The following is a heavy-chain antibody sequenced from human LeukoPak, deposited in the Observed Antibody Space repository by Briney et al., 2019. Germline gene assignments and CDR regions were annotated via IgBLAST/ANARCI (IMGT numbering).Heavy chain of an antibody. D-gene: IGHD3-10*01. CDR3: ARRSYGSGSYYLDY. J-gene: IGHJ4*02. CDR2: INSDGSST. V-gene: IGHV3-74*01. CDR1: GFTFSSYW. Sequence: GGSLRLSCAASGFTFSSYWMHWVRQAPGKGLVWVSRINSDGSSTSYADSVKGRFTISRDNSKNTLYLQMNSLRAEDTAVYYCARRSYGSGSYYLDYWGQGTLVTVSS.